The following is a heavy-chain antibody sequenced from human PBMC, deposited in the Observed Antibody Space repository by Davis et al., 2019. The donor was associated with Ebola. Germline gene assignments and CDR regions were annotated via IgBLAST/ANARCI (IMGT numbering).Heavy chain of an antibody. CDR2: IYRAGDA. CDR1: GFIVSSNY. D-gene: IGHD3-10*01. V-gene: IGHV3-53*01. Sequence: GESLKISCAVSGFIVSSNYMNWVRQAPGKGLEWLSVIYRAGDAYYADSVKGRFTISRDNSKNTLYLQMNSLRAEDTAVYYCARASYGSGSPYYFDYWGQGTLVTVSS. J-gene: IGHJ4*02. CDR3: ARASYGSGSPYYFDY.